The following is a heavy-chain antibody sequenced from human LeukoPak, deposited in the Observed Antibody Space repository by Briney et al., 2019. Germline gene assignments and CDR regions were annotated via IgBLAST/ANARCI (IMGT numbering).Heavy chain of an antibody. CDR2: IYYSGST. CDR1: GGSISSSSYY. Sequence: SETLSLTCTVSGGSISSSSYYWGWIRQPPGKGLEWIGSIYYSGSTYYNPSLKSRVTISVDTSKNQLSLKLSSVTAADTAVYYCARVGSGSFDYWGQGTLVTVSS. V-gene: IGHV4-39*01. D-gene: IGHD1-26*01. J-gene: IGHJ4*02. CDR3: ARVGSGSFDY.